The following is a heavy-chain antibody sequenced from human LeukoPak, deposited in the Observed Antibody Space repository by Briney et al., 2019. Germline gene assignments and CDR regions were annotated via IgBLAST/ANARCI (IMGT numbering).Heavy chain of an antibody. CDR3: LREYCSGGSCSDAFDI. Sequence: PGGSLRLSCAASEFTVSSNCMTWVRQAPGKGLEWVSFIYSDGSTYYADSVRGRFTISRDNAKNSLFLQMNSLRAEDTAVYYCLREYCSGGSCSDAFDIWGQGTMVTVSS. D-gene: IGHD2-15*01. V-gene: IGHV3-66*01. CDR1: EFTVSSNC. CDR2: IYSDGST. J-gene: IGHJ3*02.